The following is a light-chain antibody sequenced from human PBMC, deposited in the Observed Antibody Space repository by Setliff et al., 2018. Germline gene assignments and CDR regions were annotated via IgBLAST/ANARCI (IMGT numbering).Light chain of an antibody. Sequence: QSVLTQPASVSGSPGQSITISCSGTSSDVGSYDLVSWYQQHPGTAPKLIISDVNNRPSGVSNRFSGSKSGNTASLTISGLQAEDEAAYYCCAYTGSSTYVFGTGTKV. J-gene: IGLJ1*01. V-gene: IGLV2-14*01. CDR3: CAYTGSSTYV. CDR1: SSDVGSYDL. CDR2: DVN.